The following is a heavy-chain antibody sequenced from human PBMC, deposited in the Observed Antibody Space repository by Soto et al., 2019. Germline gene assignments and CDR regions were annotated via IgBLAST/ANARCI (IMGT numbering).Heavy chain of an antibody. Sequence: QVQLQESGPGLVKPSQTLSLTCTVSGGSISSGGYYWSWIRQHPGKGLEWIGYIYYSGSTYYNPSLKSRVTISVDTSKNQFSLKLSSVTAADTAVYYCARDLRVNYYDIGWFDPWGQGTLVTVSS. J-gene: IGHJ5*02. CDR2: IYYSGST. CDR1: GGSISSGGYY. CDR3: ARDLRVNYYDIGWFDP. V-gene: IGHV4-31*03. D-gene: IGHD3-22*01.